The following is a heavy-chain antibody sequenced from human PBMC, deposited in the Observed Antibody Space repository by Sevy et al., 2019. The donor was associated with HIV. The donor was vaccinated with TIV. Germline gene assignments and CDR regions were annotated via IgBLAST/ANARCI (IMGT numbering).Heavy chain of an antibody. V-gene: IGHV3-13*05. D-gene: IGHD5-12*01. CDR2: VGPAGDQ. CDR3: ARSGGYSDYGMDV. Sequence: GESLKISCVSSGFTFSTYDMHWVRQVTGKGLEWISGVGPAGDQFYPGSVKGRFTISRENAKNSIALQMNNLGAGDTAVYYCARSGGYSDYGMDVWGQGTTVTVSS. CDR1: GFTFSTYD. J-gene: IGHJ6*02.